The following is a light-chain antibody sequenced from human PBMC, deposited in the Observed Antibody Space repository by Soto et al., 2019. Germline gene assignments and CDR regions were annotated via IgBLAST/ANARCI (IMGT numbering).Light chain of an antibody. CDR1: RSVSSW. J-gene: IGKJ2*01. V-gene: IGKV1-5*01. CDR3: QQYYTSPYA. Sequence: DIQMTQSPSTLSASVGDRVTITCRASRSVSSWLAWYQQKPGKAPKLPIYDVSSLESGVPSRFSGSGSGTEFTLTVTSLQPDDFATYYCQQYYTSPYAFGQGTKLEIK. CDR2: DVS.